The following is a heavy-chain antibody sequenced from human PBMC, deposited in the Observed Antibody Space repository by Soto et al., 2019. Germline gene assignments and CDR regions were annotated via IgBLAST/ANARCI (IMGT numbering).Heavy chain of an antibody. CDR1: GFTFSSAP. CDR3: TTPAIPVDGTKPFNY. CDR2: IKPNTNGGAI. V-gene: IGHV3-15*01. D-gene: IGHD6-19*01. Sequence: EVQLVEFGGGFVKPGESLTLSCAASGFTFSSAPMSWVRQAPGKGLEWVGRIKPNTNGGAIDYLAPVKGRFTLSRDDSKNTLYLQMNSLKIEDSALYYCTTPAIPVDGTKPFNYWRQGALVTVSS. J-gene: IGHJ4*02.